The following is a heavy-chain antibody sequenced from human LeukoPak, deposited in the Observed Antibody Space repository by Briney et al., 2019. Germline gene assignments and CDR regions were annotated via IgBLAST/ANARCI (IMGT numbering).Heavy chain of an antibody. CDR3: ARDVESDSPYFDY. D-gene: IGHD3-3*01. V-gene: IGHV3-33*01. CDR1: GFTFSSYG. CDR2: IWYDGSNK. J-gene: IGHJ4*02. Sequence: GGSLRLSCAASGFTFSSYGMHWVRQAPVKGLEWVAVIWYDGSNKYYADSVKGRFTISRDNSKNTLYLQMNSLRAEDTAVYYCARDVESDSPYFDYWGQGTLVTVSS.